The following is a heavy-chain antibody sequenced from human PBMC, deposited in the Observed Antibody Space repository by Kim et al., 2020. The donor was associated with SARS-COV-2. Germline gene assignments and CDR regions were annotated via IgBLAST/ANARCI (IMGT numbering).Heavy chain of an antibody. Sequence: YADSGSGRLNIPRDHSKNTLYLEMSSLRADDTAVYYCAKGGYASGSLDYWGQGTLVTVSS. CDR3: AKGGYASGSLDY. D-gene: IGHD3-10*01. V-gene: IGHV3-23*01. J-gene: IGHJ4*02.